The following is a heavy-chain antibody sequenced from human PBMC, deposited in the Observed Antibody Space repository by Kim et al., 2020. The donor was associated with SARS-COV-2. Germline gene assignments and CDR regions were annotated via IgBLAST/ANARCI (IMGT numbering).Heavy chain of an antibody. CDR3: ARDLSLAAVLVYHFDY. D-gene: IGHD3-9*01. J-gene: IGHJ4*01. Sequence: GGSLRLSCAASGLTFRTSAMNWVRQAPGKGLEWVSYISSSSGLIDYTDSVKGRFTVSRDNAKNSLYLQMNSLRVEATAVYYCARDLSLAAVLVYHFDYWG. V-gene: IGHV3-21*05. CDR1: GLTFRTSA. CDR2: ISSSSGLI.